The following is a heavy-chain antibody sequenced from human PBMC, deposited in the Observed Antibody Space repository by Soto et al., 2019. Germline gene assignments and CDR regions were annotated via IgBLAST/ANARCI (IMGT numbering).Heavy chain of an antibody. CDR1: GGTFSIYA. D-gene: IGHD5-18*01. Sequence: SVKVSCKASGGTFSIYAISCVLQSPLRGLEWMGGIIPIFGTANYAQKFQGRVTITADESTSTAYMELSSLRSEDTAVYYCARDRGPGGYSYGSFDYWGQGTLVTVSS. CDR2: IIPIFGTA. V-gene: IGHV1-69*13. CDR3: ARDRGPGGYSYGSFDY. J-gene: IGHJ4*02.